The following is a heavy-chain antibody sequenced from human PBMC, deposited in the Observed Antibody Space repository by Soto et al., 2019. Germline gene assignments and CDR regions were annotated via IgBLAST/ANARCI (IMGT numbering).Heavy chain of an antibody. J-gene: IGHJ4*02. D-gene: IGHD3-16*01. CDR3: ARDPYFDY. CDR1: GFTFSSYP. V-gene: IGHV3-30*04. CDR2: ISFDGNNQ. Sequence: GGSLRLSCAASGFTFSSYPIHWVRQAPGKGLEWAGVISFDGNNQYYADSVGGRFTISRDNSKNTVNLQMNGLTPEDTAVYYCARDPYFDYWGQGTLVTVSS.